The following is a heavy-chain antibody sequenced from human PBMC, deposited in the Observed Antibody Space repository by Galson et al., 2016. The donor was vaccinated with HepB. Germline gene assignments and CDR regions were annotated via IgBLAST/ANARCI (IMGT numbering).Heavy chain of an antibody. J-gene: IGHJ4*02. CDR2: ISNTAT. V-gene: IGHV3-23*01. D-gene: IGHD3-10*01. CDR3: AKASRKSYYYLGH. Sequence: SLRLSCAASGFTFRTYAMNWVRQAPGGGLEWISAISNTATHYADSVKGRFTISRDTSTNTLYLHMSGLRAEDTAVYFCAKASRKSYYYLGHWGQGTLVSVSS. CDR1: GFTFRTYA.